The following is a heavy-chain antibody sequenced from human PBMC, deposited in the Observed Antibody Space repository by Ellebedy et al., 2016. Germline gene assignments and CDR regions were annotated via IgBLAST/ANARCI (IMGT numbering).Heavy chain of an antibody. J-gene: IGHJ4*02. Sequence: SETLSLTXSVSGDSITSSTHYWGWIRQPPGQGLEWIGNIYYSGNTYTNPSLKSRVTMSVDTSKNQFSLIVSSVTAADTAMYYCARYDYGGKYNFDYWGQGTLVTVSS. D-gene: IGHD4-23*01. CDR2: IYYSGNT. CDR1: GDSITSSTHY. V-gene: IGHV4-39*07. CDR3: ARYDYGGKYNFDY.